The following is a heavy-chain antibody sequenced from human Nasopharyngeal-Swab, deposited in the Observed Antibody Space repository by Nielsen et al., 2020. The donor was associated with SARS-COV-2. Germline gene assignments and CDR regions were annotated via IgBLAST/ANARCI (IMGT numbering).Heavy chain of an antibody. CDR1: GFTFSSHS. V-gene: IGHV3-21*01. D-gene: IGHD3-10*01. CDR2: ISSSSTYI. J-gene: IGHJ3*02. Sequence: GGSLRLSCAASGFTFSSHSMNWVRQAPGKGLEWVSSISSSSTYIYYADSVKGRFTISRDNAKNSLYLQMNSPRVEDTAVYYCARVLLRALGKFGEGYAFDIWGQGTMVTVSS. CDR3: ARVLLRALGKFGEGYAFDI.